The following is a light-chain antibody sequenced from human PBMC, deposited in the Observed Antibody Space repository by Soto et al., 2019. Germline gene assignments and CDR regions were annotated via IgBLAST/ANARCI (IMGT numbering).Light chain of an antibody. V-gene: IGKV3-11*01. CDR1: QSVSSY. CDR3: QQRSNWPPIFT. J-gene: IGKJ3*01. CDR2: DAS. Sequence: EIVSTQSPAILSLSPGERATLSCRASQSVSSYLAWYQQKPGQAPRLLIYDASSRATGIPARFSGSGSGTDFTLTISSLEPEDFAVYYCQQRSNWPPIFTFGPGTKVDFK.